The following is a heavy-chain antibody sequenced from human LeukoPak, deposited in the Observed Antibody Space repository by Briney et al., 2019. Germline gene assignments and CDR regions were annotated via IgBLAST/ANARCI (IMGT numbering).Heavy chain of an antibody. J-gene: IGHJ4*02. CDR3: ALSVEMATITTPTE. CDR2: MNPNSGNT. CDR1: GYTFTSYD. V-gene: IGHV1-8*01. Sequence: ASVKVSCKASGYTFTSYDINWVREATGQGLEWMGWMNPNSGNTGYAQKFQGRVTMTRNTSISTAYMELSCLRSEDTAVYYCALSVEMATITTPTEWGQGTLVTVSS. D-gene: IGHD5-24*01.